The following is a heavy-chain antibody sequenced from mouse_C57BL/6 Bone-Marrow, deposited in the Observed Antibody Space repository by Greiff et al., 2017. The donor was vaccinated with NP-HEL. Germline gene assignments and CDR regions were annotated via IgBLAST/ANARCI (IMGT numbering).Heavy chain of an antibody. V-gene: IGHV14-4*01. J-gene: IGHJ4*01. Sequence: EVKLVESGAELVRPGASVKLSCTASGFNIKDDYMHWVKQRPEQGLEWIGWIDPENGDTEYASKFQGKATITADTSSNTAYLQLSSLTSEDTAVYYCTTEYGSPYYAMDYWGQGTSVTVSS. CDR3: TTEYGSPYYAMDY. D-gene: IGHD1-1*01. CDR2: IDPENGDT. CDR1: GFNIKDDY.